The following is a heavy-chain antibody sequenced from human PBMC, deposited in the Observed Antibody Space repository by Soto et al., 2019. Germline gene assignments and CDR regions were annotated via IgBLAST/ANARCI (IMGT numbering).Heavy chain of an antibody. J-gene: IGHJ4*02. V-gene: IGHV3-9*01. Sequence: GGSLRLSCAASGFTFDDYAMHWVRQAPGKGLEWVSGISWNSGSIGYAESVKGRFTISRDNAKNSLNMQMNSLRAEDTALYYNAKVSRHYDILTGYSTPDYYFDYWGQGTLVTVSS. CDR2: ISWNSGSI. CDR1: GFTFDDYA. CDR3: AKVSRHYDILTGYSTPDYYFDY. D-gene: IGHD3-9*01.